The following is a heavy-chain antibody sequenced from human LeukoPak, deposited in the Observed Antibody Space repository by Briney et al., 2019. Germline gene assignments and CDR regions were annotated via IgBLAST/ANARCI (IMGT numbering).Heavy chain of an antibody. J-gene: IGHJ6*03. D-gene: IGHD3-3*01. CDR2: IWYDGSNK. CDR1: GFTFSNYG. Sequence: GGSLRLSCAESGFTFSNYGMHWVRQAPGKGLDWVAVIWYDGSNKYYADSVKGRFTISRDNSKNTLYLQMNSLRAEDTAVYYCARGPIFGYYYMDVWGKGTTVTVSS. CDR3: ARGPIFGYYYMDV. V-gene: IGHV3-33*01.